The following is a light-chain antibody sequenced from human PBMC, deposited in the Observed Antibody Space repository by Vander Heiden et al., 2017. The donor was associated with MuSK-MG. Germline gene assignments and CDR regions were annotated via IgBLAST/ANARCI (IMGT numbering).Light chain of an antibody. Sequence: EIVMTQSPATLSVSPGERATLSCRASQSVSSNLAWYQQKPGQAPRLLIYGASTRANGIPARFSGSGSGTEFTLTISSLQSEDFAVYYCQQENNCPVTFGQGTKVEIK. J-gene: IGKJ1*01. CDR3: QQENNCPVT. CDR1: QSVSSN. CDR2: GAS. V-gene: IGKV3-15*01.